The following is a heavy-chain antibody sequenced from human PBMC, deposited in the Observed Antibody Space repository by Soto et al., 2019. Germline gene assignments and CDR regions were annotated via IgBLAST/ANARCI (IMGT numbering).Heavy chain of an antibody. V-gene: IGHV4-30-2*01. J-gene: IGHJ5*02. CDR1: GGSFSSGGCY. Sequence: QLQLQESGSGLVRPSQPLSLTCTVSGGSFSSGGCYWRWLRQPPGKGLEWIGYIYHSVSTYYNPSLKRRVTLSVDRSKNQFSLTLSSVTAADTAVYYGARVPYPWGQGTLVTVSS. CDR2: IYHSVST. CDR3: ARVPYP.